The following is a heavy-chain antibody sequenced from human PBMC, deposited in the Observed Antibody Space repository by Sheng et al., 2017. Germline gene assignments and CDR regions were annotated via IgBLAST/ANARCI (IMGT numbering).Heavy chain of an antibody. CDR1: GGSFSGYY. J-gene: IGHJ5*02. D-gene: IGHD6-13*01. CDR2: INHSGST. Sequence: QVQLQESGPGLVKPSETLSLTCAVYGGSFSGYYWSWIRQPPGKGLEWIGEINHSGSTNYNPSLKSRVTISVDTSKNQFSLKLSSVTAADTAVYYCARGLPRDSSSWYRNWFDPWGQGTLVTVSS. CDR3: ARGLPRDSSSWYRNWFDP. V-gene: IGHV4-34*01.